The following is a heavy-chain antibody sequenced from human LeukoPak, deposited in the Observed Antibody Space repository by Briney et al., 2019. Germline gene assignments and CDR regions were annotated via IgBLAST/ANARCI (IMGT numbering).Heavy chain of an antibody. D-gene: IGHD3-22*01. Sequence: GGSLRLSCAAFGFTFSNFAMSWVRQAPGKGLEWVSAISGSGGSTYYADSVKGRFTISRDNSKNTLYLQMNSLRAEDTAVYYCAKDGAYDSSGYPPPTDFDYWGQGTLVTVSS. CDR1: GFTFSNFA. CDR2: ISGSGGST. J-gene: IGHJ4*02. CDR3: AKDGAYDSSGYPPPTDFDY. V-gene: IGHV3-23*01.